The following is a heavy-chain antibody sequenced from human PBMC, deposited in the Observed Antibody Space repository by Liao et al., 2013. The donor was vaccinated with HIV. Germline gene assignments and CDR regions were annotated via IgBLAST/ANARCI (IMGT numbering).Heavy chain of an antibody. J-gene: IGHJ4*02. CDR3: ARGSSSGYFWY. V-gene: IGHV4-61*02. CDR2: IYTSGST. D-gene: IGHD3-22*01. CDR1: GDSISSGGYQ. Sequence: QVHLQESGPGLVRPSQTLSLTCSVSGDSISSGGYQWTWIRQPAGKGLEWIGRIYTSGSTNYNPSLKSRVTMSVDTSKRHFSLTLRSVTAADTAVYYCARGSSSGYFWYWGQGTLVTVSS.